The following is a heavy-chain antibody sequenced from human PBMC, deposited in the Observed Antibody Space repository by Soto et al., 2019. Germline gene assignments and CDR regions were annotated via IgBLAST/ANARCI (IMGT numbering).Heavy chain of an antibody. CDR2: IYSGGST. CDR3: ARESAAAGPGPLSY. V-gene: IGHV3-66*01. Sequence: HPGGSLRLSCAASGFTVSSNYMSWVRQAPGKGLEWVSVIYSGGSTYYADSVKGRFTISRDNSKNTLYLQMNSLRAEDTAVYYCARESAAAGPGPLSYWGQGTLVTVSS. J-gene: IGHJ4*02. D-gene: IGHD6-13*01. CDR1: GFTVSSNY.